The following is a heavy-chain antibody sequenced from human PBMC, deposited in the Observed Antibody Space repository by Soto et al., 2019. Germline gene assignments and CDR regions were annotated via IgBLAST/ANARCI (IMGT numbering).Heavy chain of an antibody. J-gene: IGHJ6*02. V-gene: IGHV1-69*13. Sequence: SVKVSCKASGGTFSSYAISWVRQAPGQGLEWMGGIIPIFGTANYAQKFQGRVTITADESTSTAYMELSSLRSEDTAVYYCARGGDGSWSYYYYYGMDVRGQGTTVTVSS. CDR1: GGTFSSYA. D-gene: IGHD3-10*01. CDR2: IIPIFGTA. CDR3: ARGGDGSWSYYYYYGMDV.